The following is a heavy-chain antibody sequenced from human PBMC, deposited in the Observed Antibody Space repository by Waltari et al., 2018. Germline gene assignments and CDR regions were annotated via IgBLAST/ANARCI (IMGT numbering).Heavy chain of an antibody. CDR2: IYHSGST. CDR3: ARLIPREGWNDEHDAFDI. V-gene: IGHV4-38-2*01. Sequence: QVQLQESGPGLVKPSETLSLTCAVSGYSISSGYYWGWIRQPPGKGLEWIGSIYHSGSTYYNPSLKSRVTISVDTSKNQFSLKLSSVTAADTAVYYCARLIPREGWNDEHDAFDIWGQGTMVTVSS. J-gene: IGHJ3*02. CDR1: GYSISSGYY. D-gene: IGHD1-1*01.